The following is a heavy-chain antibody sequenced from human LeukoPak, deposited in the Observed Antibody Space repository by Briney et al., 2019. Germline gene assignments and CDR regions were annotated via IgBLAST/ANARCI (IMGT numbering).Heavy chain of an antibody. J-gene: IGHJ3*02. CDR1: GDSISSGNYY. Sequence: SETLSLTCTVSGDSISSGNYYWSWIRQPAGKGLEWIGRIYTSGSTNYNPSLKSRVTISVDTSKNQFSLKLSSVTAADTAVYYCARALYDFWSGYYDAFDIWGQGTMVTVSS. D-gene: IGHD3-3*01. CDR2: IYTSGST. CDR3: ARALYDFWSGYYDAFDI. V-gene: IGHV4-61*02.